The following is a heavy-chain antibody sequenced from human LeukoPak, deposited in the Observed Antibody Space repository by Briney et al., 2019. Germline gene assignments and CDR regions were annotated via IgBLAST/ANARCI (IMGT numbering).Heavy chain of an antibody. D-gene: IGHD6-6*01. V-gene: IGHV3-7*01. J-gene: IGHJ5*02. CDR2: IKQDGSEK. CDR3: ARDIGLRKAAPPGWFDP. CDR1: GFTFSSYW. Sequence: PGGSLRLSCAASGFTFSSYWMSWVRQAPGKGLEWVASIKQDGSEKYCVDSVKGRFTISRDNANNSLYLQMNSLRADDTAVYYCARDIGLRKAAPPGWFDPWGQGALVTASS.